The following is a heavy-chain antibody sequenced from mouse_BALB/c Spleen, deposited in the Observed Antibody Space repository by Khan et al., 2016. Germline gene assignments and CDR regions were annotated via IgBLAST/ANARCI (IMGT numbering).Heavy chain of an antibody. J-gene: IGHJ2*01. CDR3: ASGYYGDY. CDR2: INPSTGYT. V-gene: IGHV1-7*01. CDR1: GYTFTSYW. Sequence: QVQLQQAGAELAKPGASVKMSCKASGYTFTSYWMHWVKQRPGQGLEWIGYINPSTGYTEYNQKFKDKATLTADKSSSTAYMQLSSLTSEDSAGYYCASGYYGDYWGQGTTLTVSS. D-gene: IGHD1-1*01.